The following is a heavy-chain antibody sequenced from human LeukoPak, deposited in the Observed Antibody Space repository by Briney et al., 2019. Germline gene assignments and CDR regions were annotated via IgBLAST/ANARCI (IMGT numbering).Heavy chain of an antibody. CDR2: ISAYNGNT. V-gene: IGHV1-18*01. Sequence: ASVKVSCKASGYTFTSYDINWVRQATGQGLEWMGWISAYNGNTNYAQKLQGRVTMTTDTSTSTAYMELRSLRSDDTAVYYCARAGALGSSTSPDYWGQGTLVTVSS. D-gene: IGHD2-2*01. CDR1: GYTFTSYD. CDR3: ARAGALGSSTSPDY. J-gene: IGHJ4*02.